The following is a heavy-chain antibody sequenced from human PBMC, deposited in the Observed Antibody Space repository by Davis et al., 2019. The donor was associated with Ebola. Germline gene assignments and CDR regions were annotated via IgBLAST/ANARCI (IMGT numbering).Heavy chain of an antibody. CDR1: GGSISSYH. CDR2: INHSGNT. CDR3: ARGGYWAFDY. V-gene: IGHV4-34*01. J-gene: IGHJ4*02. D-gene: IGHD1-26*01. Sequence: SETLSLTCTVSGGSISSYHLIWIRQPPGKGLQWIGEINHSGNTNYNPSLKSRVTMSVDTSKNQFSLQLSSVTAADTAVYYCARGGYWAFDYWGQGGLVTVSS.